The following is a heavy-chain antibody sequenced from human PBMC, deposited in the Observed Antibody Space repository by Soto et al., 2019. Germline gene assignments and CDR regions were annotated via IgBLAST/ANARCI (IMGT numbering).Heavy chain of an antibody. CDR3: AKFPHEYGDGLDAFEI. V-gene: IGHV3-23*01. J-gene: IGHJ3*02. Sequence: EVQLLESGGGLVQPGGSLRLSCAASGFTFSSYAMSWVRQAPGKGLEWVSAISGSGGSTYYADSVKGRFTISRDNSKNTLYLQMNSLRAEDTAVYYCAKFPHEYGDGLDAFEIWGQGTMVTVSS. CDR1: GFTFSSYA. D-gene: IGHD4-17*01. CDR2: ISGSGGST.